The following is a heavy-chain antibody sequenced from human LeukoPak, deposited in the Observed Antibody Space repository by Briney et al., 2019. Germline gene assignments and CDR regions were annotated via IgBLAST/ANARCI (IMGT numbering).Heavy chain of an antibody. J-gene: IGHJ4*02. CDR2: INPNSGGT. D-gene: IGHD5-12*01. CDR1: GYSFTGYH. V-gene: IGHV1-2*02. Sequence: ASVKVSCKASGYSFTGYHMHWVRQAPGQGLEWMGWINPNSGGTNYAQKFQGRVTMTRDTSISTAYMELSRLISDDTAVYYCARDVLGGYDQEFDYWGQGTLVTVSS. CDR3: ARDVLGGYDQEFDY.